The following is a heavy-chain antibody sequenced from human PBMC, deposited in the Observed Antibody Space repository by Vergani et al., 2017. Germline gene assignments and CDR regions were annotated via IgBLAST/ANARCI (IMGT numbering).Heavy chain of an antibody. CDR1: GFSLSTSGVG. J-gene: IGHJ4*02. CDR3: AHRLGYCSGGSCYSGGFDY. Sequence: QITLKESGPTLVKPTQTLTLTCTFSGFSLSTSGVGVGWIRQPPGKALEWLALIYWDDDKRYSPSLKSRLTITKDTSKNQVVLTMTNMDPVDTATYYCAHRLGYCSGGSCYSGGFDYGGQGTLVTVSS. D-gene: IGHD2-15*01. V-gene: IGHV2-5*02. CDR2: IYWDDDK.